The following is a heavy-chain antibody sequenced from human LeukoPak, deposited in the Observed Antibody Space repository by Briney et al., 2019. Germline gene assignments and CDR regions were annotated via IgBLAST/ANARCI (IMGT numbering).Heavy chain of an antibody. CDR3: AANLPFGIAARPGLYYYYMDV. CDR1: GYTFTGYY. Sequence: ASVKVSCKASGYTFTGYYMHWVRQAPGQGLEWMGWINPNSGGTNYAQKFQGWVTMTRDTSISTAYMELSRLRSDDTAVYYCAANLPFGIAARPGLYYYYMDVWGKGTTVTVSS. CDR2: INPNSGGT. V-gene: IGHV1-2*04. J-gene: IGHJ6*03. D-gene: IGHD6-6*01.